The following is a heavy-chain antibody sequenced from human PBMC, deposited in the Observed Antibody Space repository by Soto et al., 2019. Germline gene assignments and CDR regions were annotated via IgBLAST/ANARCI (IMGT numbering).Heavy chain of an antibody. Sequence: QVQLVQSGAEVKKPGSSVKVSCKASGGTFSSYAISWVRQAPGQGLEWMGGIIPIFGTANYAQKFQGRVTITADESPSTAYLGLSSLRSEDTAVYYCAVSVYGVYGSDYWGQGTLVTVSS. CDR1: GGTFSSYA. D-gene: IGHD4-17*01. CDR2: IIPIFGTA. CDR3: AVSVYGVYGSDY. J-gene: IGHJ4*02. V-gene: IGHV1-69*01.